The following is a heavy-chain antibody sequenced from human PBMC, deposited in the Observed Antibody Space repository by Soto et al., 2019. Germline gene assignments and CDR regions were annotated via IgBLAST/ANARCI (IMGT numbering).Heavy chain of an antibody. Sequence: ASVKVSCKASGYTFTGYYMHWVRQAPGQGLEWMGWINPNSGGTNYAQKFQGRVTMTRDTSISTAYMELSRLRSDDTAVYYCARVGSGSSRSSAFDIWGQGTMVTVSS. CDR3: ARVGSGSSRSSAFDI. CDR1: GYTFTGYY. J-gene: IGHJ3*02. D-gene: IGHD1-26*01. CDR2: INPNSGGT. V-gene: IGHV1-2*02.